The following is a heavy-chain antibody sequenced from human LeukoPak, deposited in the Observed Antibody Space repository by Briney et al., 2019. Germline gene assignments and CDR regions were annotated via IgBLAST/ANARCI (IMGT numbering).Heavy chain of an antibody. Sequence: SDTLSLTCAVYGGSFSGYYWSWIRQPPGKGPEWIGEINHSGSTNYNPSLKSRVTISVDTTKNQFSLKLSSVTAADTAAYYCARGRYYDSSGYYSHYYYGMDVWGQGTTVSVSS. CDR2: INHSGST. CDR1: GGSFSGYY. CDR3: ARGRYYDSSGYYSHYYYGMDV. V-gene: IGHV4-34*01. D-gene: IGHD3-22*01. J-gene: IGHJ6*02.